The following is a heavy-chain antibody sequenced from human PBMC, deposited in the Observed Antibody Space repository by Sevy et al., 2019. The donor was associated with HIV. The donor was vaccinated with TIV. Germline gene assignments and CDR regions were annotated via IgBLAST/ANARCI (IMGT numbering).Heavy chain of an antibody. D-gene: IGHD2-2*01. CDR3: ARQVLVVPALDY. CDR1: GGSFSGYY. Sequence: SESLSLTCGVYGGSFSGYYWSCIRQPPGKGLEWIGEINHSGSTNYNPSLKSRVTISVDTSKNQFSLKLSSVTAADTAVYYCARQVLVVPALDYWGQGTAVSVSS. J-gene: IGHJ4*02. CDR2: INHSGST. V-gene: IGHV4-34*01.